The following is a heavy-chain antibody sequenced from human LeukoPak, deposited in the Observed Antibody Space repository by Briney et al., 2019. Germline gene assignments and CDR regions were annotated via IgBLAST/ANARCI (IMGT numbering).Heavy chain of an antibody. D-gene: IGHD6-19*01. J-gene: IGHJ4*02. CDR3: TGGSGWYSPDY. V-gene: IGHV3-73*01. Sequence: GRSLRLSCAASGFTFSGSVMHWVRQASGKGLEWVGRITSKPNSYATVYAASVKGRFTISSDDSKNTAYLQMNSLKIEDTAVYYCTGGSGWYSPDYWGQGTLVTVSS. CDR1: GFTFSGSV. CDR2: ITSKPNSYAT.